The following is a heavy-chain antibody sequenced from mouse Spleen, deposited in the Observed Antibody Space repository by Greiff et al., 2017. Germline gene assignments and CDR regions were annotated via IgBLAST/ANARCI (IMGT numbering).Heavy chain of an antibody. Sequence: VMLVESGAELVRPGASVKLSCKASGYTFTDYYINWVKQRPGQGLAWIARIYPGSGNTYYNEKFKGKATLTAEKSSSTAYMQLSSLTSEDSAVYFCAINDGYYEGVAYWGQGTLVTVSA. CDR2: IYPGSGNT. J-gene: IGHJ3*01. CDR3: AINDGYYEGVAY. D-gene: IGHD2-3*01. V-gene: IGHV1-76*01. CDR1: GYTFTDYY.